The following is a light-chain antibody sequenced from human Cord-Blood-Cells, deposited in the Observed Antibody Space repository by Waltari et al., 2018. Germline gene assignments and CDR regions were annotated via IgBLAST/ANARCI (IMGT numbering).Light chain of an antibody. CDR1: QDISNY. Sequence: DIQMTQSPSSLSASVGDRVTITCQASQDISNYLNWYQQKPEKAPKLLIYDASNLETGVPSRLSGSGSGTDFTFTISSLQPEDIATYYCQQYDNLPLTFGGGTKVEIK. J-gene: IGKJ4*01. CDR3: QQYDNLPLT. V-gene: IGKV1-33*01. CDR2: DAS.